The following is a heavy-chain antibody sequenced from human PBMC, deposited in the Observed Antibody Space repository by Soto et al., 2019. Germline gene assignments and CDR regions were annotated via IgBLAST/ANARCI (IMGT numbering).Heavy chain of an antibody. CDR2: INAGNGNT. CDR1: GYTFTGYA. D-gene: IGHD6-19*01. Sequence: QVQLVQSGAEEKKPGASVKVSCKASGYTFTGYAMHWVRQAPGQRLEWMGWINAGNGNTKHSQKFQGRVTITRDTSASTAYMRLSSLSSEETAVYYCARTVAVAANFDSWGQGTLVTVSS. CDR3: ARTVAVAANFDS. J-gene: IGHJ4*02. V-gene: IGHV1-3*05.